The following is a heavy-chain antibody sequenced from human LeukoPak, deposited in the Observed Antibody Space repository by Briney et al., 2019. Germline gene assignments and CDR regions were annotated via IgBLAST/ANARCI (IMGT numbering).Heavy chain of an antibody. V-gene: IGHV3-23*01. CDR3: AKDRLSRTYYYYYMDV. CDR2: ISGSGGST. J-gene: IGHJ6*03. CDR1: GFIFSNYA. D-gene: IGHD2-8*01. Sequence: TGGSLRLSCAASGFIFSNYAMSWVRQAPGKGLEWVSAISGSGGSTYYADSVKGRFTISRDNSKNTLYLQMNSLRAEDTAVYYCAKDRLSRTYYYYYMDVWGKGTTVTVSS.